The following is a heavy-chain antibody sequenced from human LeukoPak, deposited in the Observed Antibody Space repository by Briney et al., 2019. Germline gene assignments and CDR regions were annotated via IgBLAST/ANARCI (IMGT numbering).Heavy chain of an antibody. CDR2: INHSGST. J-gene: IGHJ4*02. CDR3: ARISEPMTTVTYFDY. Sequence: SETLSLTCAVYGGAFSGYYWSWIRQPPGKGLEWIGEINHSGSTNYNPSLKSRVTISVDTSKNQFSLKLSSVTAADTAVYYCARISEPMTTVTYFDYWGQGTLVTVSS. V-gene: IGHV4-34*01. D-gene: IGHD4-17*01. CDR1: GGAFSGYY.